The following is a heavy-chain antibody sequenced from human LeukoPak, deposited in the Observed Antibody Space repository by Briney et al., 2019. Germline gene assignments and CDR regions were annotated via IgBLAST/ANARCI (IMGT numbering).Heavy chain of an antibody. D-gene: IGHD2-2*01. CDR1: GGSISSYY. Sequence: PSETLSLTCTVSGGSISSYYWSWIRQPAGKGLEWIGRINPSGSTNYNPSLKSRVTMSVDTSKNQFSLKLSSVTAADTAVYYCARFSSNTATMLFDPWGQGTLVTVSS. CDR2: INPSGST. V-gene: IGHV4-4*07. J-gene: IGHJ5*02. CDR3: ARFSSNTATMLFDP.